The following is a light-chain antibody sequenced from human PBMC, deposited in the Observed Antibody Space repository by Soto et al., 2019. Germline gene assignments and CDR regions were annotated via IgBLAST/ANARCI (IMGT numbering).Light chain of an antibody. CDR3: QHYNSYSEA. CDR1: QSISDT. J-gene: IGKJ1*01. V-gene: IGKV3-15*01. Sequence: EIAMTQSPATLSVSPGGRATLSCRASQSISDTLAWYQQKPGQAPRLLIPGASTRAPGFPARFSGSGSGTEFTLTISSLQPDDFATYYCQHYNSYSEAFGQGTKVDIK. CDR2: GAS.